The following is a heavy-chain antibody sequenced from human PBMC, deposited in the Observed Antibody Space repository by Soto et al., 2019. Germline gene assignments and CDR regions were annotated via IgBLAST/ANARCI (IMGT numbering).Heavy chain of an antibody. CDR1: GSSFSDYY. Sequence: QVQLVESGGGLVKPGGSLRLSCAASGSSFSDYYMSWIRQAPGKGLEWLSYITSSSSYTHYADSVKGRFTISRDNAKNSLYLQMNSLRAEDTAVYYCAGGQDNHAVNFDYWGQGTVVTVSS. J-gene: IGHJ4*02. V-gene: IGHV3-11*05. CDR3: AGGQDNHAVNFDY. CDR2: ITSSSSYT. D-gene: IGHD1-1*01.